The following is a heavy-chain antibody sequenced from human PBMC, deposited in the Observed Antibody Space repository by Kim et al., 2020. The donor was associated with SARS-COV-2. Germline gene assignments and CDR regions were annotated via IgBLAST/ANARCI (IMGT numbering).Heavy chain of an antibody. V-gene: IGHV4-59*01. CDR2: IYYSGST. CDR3: ARSKTGTTWLGWFDP. J-gene: IGHJ5*02. CDR1: GGTISSYY. Sequence: SETLSLTCTVSGGTISSYYWSWIRQPPGKGLEWIGYIYYSGSTNYNPSLKSRVTISVDTSKNQFSLKLSSVTAADTAVYYCARSKTGTTWLGWFDPWGQGTLVTVSS. D-gene: IGHD1-7*01.